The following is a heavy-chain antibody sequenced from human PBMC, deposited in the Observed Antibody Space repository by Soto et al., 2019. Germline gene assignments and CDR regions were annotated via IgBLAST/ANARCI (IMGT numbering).Heavy chain of an antibody. Sequence: AGASLRLSCAASGFICSSYDMSWVRQAPGKGLEWVSTILVDGRTFYVDSVKGRFTISRDSSQNTVYLQMNSLTVGDTALYYCAKATATGGGAFDICGQGTMVTVSS. CDR3: AKATATGGGAFDI. CDR1: GFICSSYD. D-gene: IGHD2-8*02. CDR2: ILVDGRT. J-gene: IGHJ3*02. V-gene: IGHV3-23*01.